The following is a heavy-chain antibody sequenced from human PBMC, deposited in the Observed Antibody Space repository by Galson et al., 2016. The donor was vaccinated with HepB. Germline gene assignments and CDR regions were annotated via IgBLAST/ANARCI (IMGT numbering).Heavy chain of an antibody. CDR2: ISYDGGNK. CDR1: GFPFSVYS. J-gene: IGHJ4*02. CDR3: ARRVDRRRDCDY. V-gene: IGHV3-30-3*01. Sequence: SLRLSCAASGFPFSVYSMHWVRQAPGKGLEWLAVISYDGGNKYYADSVKGRFTISKDNSKNMLYLHMNSLRTEDTALYFCARRVDRRRDCDYWGQGTLVTVSS.